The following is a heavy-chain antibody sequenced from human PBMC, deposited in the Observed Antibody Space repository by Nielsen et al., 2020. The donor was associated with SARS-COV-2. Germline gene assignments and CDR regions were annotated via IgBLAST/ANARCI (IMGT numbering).Heavy chain of an antibody. J-gene: IGHJ4*02. CDR1: GFSFDDYA. CDR3: AKARDGYYYFLDY. D-gene: IGHD5-24*01. V-gene: IGHV3-9*01. Sequence: LRLSCAASGFSFDDYAMHWVRQAPGKGLEWVSGITWRSGILGYVDSVKGRFTISRDNGKNSLYLQMNSLRAEDTALYYCAKARDGYYYFLDYWGQGTLVTVSS. CDR2: ITWRSGIL.